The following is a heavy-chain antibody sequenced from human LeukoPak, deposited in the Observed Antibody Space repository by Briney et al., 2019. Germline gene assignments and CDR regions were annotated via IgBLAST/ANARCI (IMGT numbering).Heavy chain of an antibody. CDR2: IYYSGST. Sequence: SQTLSLTCTVSGGSISSGGYYWSWIRQHPGKGLEWIGYIYYSGSTYYNPSLKSRVTISVDTSKNQFSLKLSSVTAADTAVYYCARAPDPILTGYYSPYWYFDLWGRGTLVTVSS. V-gene: IGHV4-31*03. CDR1: GGSISSGGYY. D-gene: IGHD3-9*01. J-gene: IGHJ2*01. CDR3: ARAPDPILTGYYSPYWYFDL.